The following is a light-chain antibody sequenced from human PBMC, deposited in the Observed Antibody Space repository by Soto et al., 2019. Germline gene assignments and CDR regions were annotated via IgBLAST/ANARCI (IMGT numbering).Light chain of an antibody. V-gene: IGKV1-27*01. CDR3: QKYKSASWT. CDR2: ATS. Sequence: DIQMTQSPSSLSASVGDRVTITCRASQGISNYLAWYQQKPGRVPKLLIYATSTLQSGVPSRFSGSGSGTDFTLTISSLQPEDVATYYCQKYKSASWTFGQGTKVDIK. CDR1: QGISNY. J-gene: IGKJ1*01.